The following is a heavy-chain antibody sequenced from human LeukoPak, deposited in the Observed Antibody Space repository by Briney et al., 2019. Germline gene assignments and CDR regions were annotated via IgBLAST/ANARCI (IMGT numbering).Heavy chain of an antibody. CDR3: ARWGGDLFWSFDL. Sequence: SETLSLTCTVPFGSIRSYHWNWIRQSPEKGLEWIGYVHHSGGAYYNPSLRSRITVSVDTSQSQFSLRLTSVTAADTAIYYCARWGGDLFWSFDLWGQGVLVTVSS. V-gene: IGHV4-59*01. D-gene: IGHD3-16*01. CDR2: VHHSGGA. CDR1: FGSIRSYH. J-gene: IGHJ4*02.